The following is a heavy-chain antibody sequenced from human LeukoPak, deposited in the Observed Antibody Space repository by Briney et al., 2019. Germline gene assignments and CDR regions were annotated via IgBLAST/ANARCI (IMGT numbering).Heavy chain of an antibody. CDR3: ARGRRILGGPENAGDFFDF. CDR2: INPNSGAT. Sequence: ASVNVSCKASGYTLTDYYLHWVRQAPGHGLKWMGWINPNSGATHYAQSFQARVTMTRDTSIGSGYMELTGLESADTAVYYCARGRRILGGPENAGDFFDFWGQGSLVTVSS. J-gene: IGHJ4*01. D-gene: IGHD3-16*01. CDR1: GYTLTDYY. V-gene: IGHV1-2*02.